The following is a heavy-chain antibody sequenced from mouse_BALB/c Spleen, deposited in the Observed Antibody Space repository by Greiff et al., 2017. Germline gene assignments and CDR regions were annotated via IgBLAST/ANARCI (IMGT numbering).Heavy chain of an antibody. CDR3: ARGYGNYFYYAMDY. J-gene: IGHJ4*01. CDR2: ISCYNGAT. V-gene: IGHV1S34*01. D-gene: IGHD2-10*02. CDR1: GYSFTGYY. Sequence: LVKTGASVKISCKASGYSFTGYYMHWVKQSHGKSLEWIGYISCYNGATSYNQKFKGKATFTVDTSSSTAYMQFNSLTSEDSAVYDCARGYGNYFYYAMDYWGQGTSVTVSS.